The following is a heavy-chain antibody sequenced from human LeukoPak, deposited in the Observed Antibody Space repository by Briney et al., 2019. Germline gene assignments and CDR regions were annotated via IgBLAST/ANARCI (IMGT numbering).Heavy chain of an antibody. Sequence: PGGSLRLSCAASGFSFNSDWMDWVRQAPGKGLEWVANIKHDESEKNYLDSVKGRFTISRDNSKNTLYLQMNSLRAEDTALYYCAKGSSIQFLWDYWGQGTLVTVSS. CDR3: AKGSSIQFLWDY. D-gene: IGHD5-18*01. V-gene: IGHV3-7*03. CDR2: IKHDESEK. J-gene: IGHJ4*02. CDR1: GFSFNSDW.